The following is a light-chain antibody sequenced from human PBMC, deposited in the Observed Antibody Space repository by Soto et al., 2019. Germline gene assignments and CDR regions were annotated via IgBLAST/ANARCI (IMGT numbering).Light chain of an antibody. CDR3: QQRYSTHPT. CDR1: QSISNY. Sequence: DIPATQSPFSLSAYLGARVPLTCLASQSISNYLNWYQQKPGQDATLVMYTAACLQSGVPSRFSGSGSGTDYILIIISLQPEDVVTDYCQQRYSTHPTFAEGTMLDI. CDR2: TAA. J-gene: IGKJ4*01. V-gene: IGKV1-39*01.